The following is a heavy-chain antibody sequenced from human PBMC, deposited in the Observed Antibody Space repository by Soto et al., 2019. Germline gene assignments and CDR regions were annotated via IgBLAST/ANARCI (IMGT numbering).Heavy chain of an antibody. V-gene: IGHV4-59*01. CDR1: GGSFSGYY. CDR2: IYYSGST. J-gene: IGHJ5*02. Sequence: SETLSLTCAVYGGSFSGYYWSWIRQPPGKGLEWIGYIYYSGSTNYNPSLKSRVTISVDTSKNQFSLKLSSVTAADTAVYYCARDGGWWFDPWGQGTLVTVSS. CDR3: ARDGGWWFDP.